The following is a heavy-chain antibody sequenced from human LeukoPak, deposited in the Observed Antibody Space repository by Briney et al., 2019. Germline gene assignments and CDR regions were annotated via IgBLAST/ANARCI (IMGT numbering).Heavy chain of an antibody. J-gene: IGHJ5*02. D-gene: IGHD2-21*02. V-gene: IGHV3-23*01. CDR3: AKDQGRNLVVVTAIPVDNWFDP. CDR1: GFTFSSYA. CDR2: ISGSGGST. Sequence: GGSLRLSCAASGFTFSSYAMSWVRQAPGKGREWVSAISGSGGSTYYADSVKGRFTISRDNSKNTLYLQMNSLRAEDTAVYYCAKDQGRNLVVVTAIPVDNWFDPWGQGTLVTVSS.